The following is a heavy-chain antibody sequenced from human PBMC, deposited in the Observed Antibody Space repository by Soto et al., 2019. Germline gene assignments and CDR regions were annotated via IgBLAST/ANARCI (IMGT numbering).Heavy chain of an antibody. CDR2: ISSSSSYI. J-gene: IGHJ6*03. D-gene: IGHD4-17*01. CDR3: AKDEYGDPPYYYYMDV. V-gene: IGHV3-21*01. CDR1: GFTFSSYS. Sequence: PGGSLRLSCAASGFTFSSYSMNWVRQAPGKGLEWVSSISSSSSYIYYADSVKGRFTISRDNAKNSLYLQMNSLRAEDTAVYYCAKDEYGDPPYYYYMDVWGKGTTVTVSS.